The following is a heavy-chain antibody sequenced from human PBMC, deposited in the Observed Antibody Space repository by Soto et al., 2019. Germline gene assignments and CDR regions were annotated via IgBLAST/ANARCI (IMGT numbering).Heavy chain of an antibody. CDR1: GGSISSYY. J-gene: IGHJ2*01. Sequence: QVQLHESGPGLVKPSETLSLTCTVSGGSISSYYWSWIRQPPGKGLEWIGYIYYRGSTNYNPSLKSRFTXXVDTSKNQFSLKLSSVTAADTAMYYCARFNWYFDLWGRGTLVTVSS. V-gene: IGHV4-59*01. CDR3: ARFNWYFDL. CDR2: IYYRGST.